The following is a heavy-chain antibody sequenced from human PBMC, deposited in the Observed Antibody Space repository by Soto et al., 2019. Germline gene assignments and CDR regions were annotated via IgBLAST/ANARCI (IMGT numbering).Heavy chain of an antibody. J-gene: IGHJ4*02. CDR3: ARNSWEYYYFDY. D-gene: IGHD1-26*01. CDR2: MIPIFGTA. CDR1: GGTFSSYA. Sequence: QVQLVQSGAEVKKPGSSVKVSCKASGGTFSSYAISWVRQAPGQGLEWMGGMIPIFGTANYAQKFQGRVTVTADESSSPGYMELSSLRSEDTAVYYCARNSWEYYYFDYWGQGTLVTVSS. V-gene: IGHV1-69*01.